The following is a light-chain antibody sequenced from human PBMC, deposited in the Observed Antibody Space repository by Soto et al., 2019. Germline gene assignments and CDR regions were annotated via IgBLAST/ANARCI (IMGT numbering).Light chain of an antibody. CDR1: HSVGNDY. J-gene: IGKJ4*01. Sequence: ENVLTQSPGTLSASPGERVTLSCRASHSVGNDYLAWFQQKPGQPPRLLIDDASRRATGIPDRFSGSGSGTDFTLTISRLEPEDFAVYYCQQCAASPLTFGGGTKVEIK. CDR3: QQCAASPLT. CDR2: DAS. V-gene: IGKV3-20*01.